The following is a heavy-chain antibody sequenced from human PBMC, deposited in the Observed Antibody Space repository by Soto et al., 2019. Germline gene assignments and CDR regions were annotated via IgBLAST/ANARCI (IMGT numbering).Heavy chain of an antibody. CDR1: GFTFSSYG. CDR2: IWYDGSNK. D-gene: IGHD3-10*01. Sequence: PGGSLRLSCAASGFTFSSYGMHWVRQAPGKGLEWVAVIWYDGSNKYYADSVKGRFTISRDNSKNTLYLQMNSLRGEDTAVYYCARDPTILYYYYGSGSPTAEFDYWGQGTLVTVSS. V-gene: IGHV3-33*01. J-gene: IGHJ4*02. CDR3: ARDPTILYYYYGSGSPTAEFDY.